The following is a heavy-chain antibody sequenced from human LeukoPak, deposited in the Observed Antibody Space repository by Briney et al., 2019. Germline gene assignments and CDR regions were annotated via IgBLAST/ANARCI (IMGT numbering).Heavy chain of an antibody. Sequence: GASVKVSCKASGHTFTSYDINWVRQATGQGLEWMGWMNPNSGNTGYAQKFQGRVTMTRNTSISTAYMELSSLRSEDTAVYYCAWLAGYSGDDSPLNPDAFDIWGQGTMVTVSS. V-gene: IGHV1-8*01. D-gene: IGHD5-12*01. CDR2: MNPNSGNT. CDR1: GHTFTSYD. J-gene: IGHJ3*02. CDR3: AWLAGYSGDDSPLNPDAFDI.